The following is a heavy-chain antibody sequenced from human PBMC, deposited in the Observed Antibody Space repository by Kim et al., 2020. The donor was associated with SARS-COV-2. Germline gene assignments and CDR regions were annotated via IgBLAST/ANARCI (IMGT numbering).Heavy chain of an antibody. CDR1: GFTFSSYG. Sequence: GGSLRLSCAASGFTFSSYGMHWVRQAPGKGLEWVAVISYHGSSSYYTDSVKGRFTISRDNSRNTLYLQLNSLRAEDTAVYYCAKHLYDSGRINAHYYGM. D-gene: IGHD3-10*01. CDR3: AKHLYDSGRINAHYYGM. J-gene: IGHJ6*01. CDR2: ISYHGSSS. V-gene: IGHV3-30*12.